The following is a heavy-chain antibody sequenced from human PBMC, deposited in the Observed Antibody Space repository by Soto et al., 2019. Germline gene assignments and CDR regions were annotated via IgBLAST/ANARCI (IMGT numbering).Heavy chain of an antibody. J-gene: IGHJ2*01. V-gene: IGHV4-30-4*01. CDR2: IYYSGST. Sequence: KPSETLSLTCTVSGGSISSGDYYWSWIRQPPGKGLEWIGYIYYSGSTYYNPSLKSRVTISVDTSKNQFSLKLSSVTAADTAVYYCARARYDSSGYYQKNWYFDLWGRGTLVTVSS. CDR3: ARARYDSSGYYQKNWYFDL. CDR1: GGSISSGDYY. D-gene: IGHD3-22*01.